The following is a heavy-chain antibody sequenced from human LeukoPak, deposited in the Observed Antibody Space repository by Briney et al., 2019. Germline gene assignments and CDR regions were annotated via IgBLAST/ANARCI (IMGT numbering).Heavy chain of an antibody. CDR1: GFTFSSYA. CDR2: ISGSGGST. J-gene: IGHJ4*02. V-gene: IGHV3-23*01. Sequence: GGSLRLSCAASGFTFSSYAMSWVRQGPGKGLEWVSAISGSGGSTYYADSVKGRFTISRDNSKNTLYLQMNSLRAEDTAVYYCARSVVVPAANWASDFDYWGQGTLVTVSS. CDR3: ARSVVVPAANWASDFDY. D-gene: IGHD2-2*01.